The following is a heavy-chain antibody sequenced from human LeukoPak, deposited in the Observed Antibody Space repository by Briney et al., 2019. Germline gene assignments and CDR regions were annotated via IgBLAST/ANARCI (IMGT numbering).Heavy chain of an antibody. Sequence: SETLSLTCTVSGYSISSGYYWGWIRQPPGKGLEWIGSIYHSGSTYYNPSLKSRVTISVDTSKNQFSLKLSSVTAADTAVYYCARDHVVAATRWFDPWGQGTLVTVSS. V-gene: IGHV4-38-2*02. J-gene: IGHJ5*02. CDR1: GYSISSGYY. CDR3: ARDHVVAATRWFDP. CDR2: IYHSGST. D-gene: IGHD2-15*01.